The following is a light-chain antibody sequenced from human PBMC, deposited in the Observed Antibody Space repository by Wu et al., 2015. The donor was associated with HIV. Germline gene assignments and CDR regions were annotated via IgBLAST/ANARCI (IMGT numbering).Light chain of an antibody. CDR2: GSS. J-gene: IGKJ1*01. CDR3: QQYDVWPRT. V-gene: IGKV3-15*01. CDR1: QSVSIN. Sequence: IVMTQSLATLSVSPGERATLSCRASQSVSINVAWYQQKPGQAPRLLIYGSSTRATGIPGRFSGTMSRTEFTLTINNLQSEDSAVYYCQQYDVWPRTFGQGT.